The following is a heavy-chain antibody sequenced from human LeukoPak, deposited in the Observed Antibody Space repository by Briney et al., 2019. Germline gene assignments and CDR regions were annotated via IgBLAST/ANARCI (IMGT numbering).Heavy chain of an antibody. V-gene: IGHV3-30*18. CDR3: AKDRYYYGSEVDY. CDR2: ISYDGSNK. Sequence: GGSLRLSCAASGFTFSSYGMHWVRQAPGKGLEWVAVISYDGSNKYYADSVEGRFTISRDNSKNTLYLQMNSLRAEDTAVYYCAKDRYYYGSEVDYWGQGTLVTVSS. D-gene: IGHD3-10*01. CDR1: GFTFSSYG. J-gene: IGHJ4*02.